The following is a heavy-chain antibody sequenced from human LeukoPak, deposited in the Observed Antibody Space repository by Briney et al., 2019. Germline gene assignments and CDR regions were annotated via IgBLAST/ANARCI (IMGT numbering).Heavy chain of an antibody. D-gene: IGHD6-6*01. Sequence: GGSLRLSCAASGFTFSSSWMTWVRQAPGKGLEWVSVISYTGATTYYADSVKGRFTISRDNSKNTLYLQMNSLRAEDTAVYYCAKGAYRITTRPPQGWFDPWGQGTLVTVSS. CDR2: ISYTGATT. V-gene: IGHV3-23*01. J-gene: IGHJ5*02. CDR3: AKGAYRITTRPPQGWFDP. CDR1: GFTFSSSW.